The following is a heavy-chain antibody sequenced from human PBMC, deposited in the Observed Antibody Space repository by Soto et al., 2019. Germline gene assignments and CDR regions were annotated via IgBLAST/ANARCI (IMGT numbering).Heavy chain of an antibody. J-gene: IGHJ4*02. Sequence: SVKVSCKASGYPFTSYYMHWVRQAPGQGLEWMGIINPSGGSTSYAQKFQGRVTMTRDTSTSTVYMELSSLRSEDTAVYYCARRNQMHTGTISTFDFCGQGTLVTVSS. CDR2: INPSGGST. D-gene: IGHD1-1*01. V-gene: IGHV1-46*01. CDR1: GYPFTSYY. CDR3: ARRNQMHTGTISTFDF.